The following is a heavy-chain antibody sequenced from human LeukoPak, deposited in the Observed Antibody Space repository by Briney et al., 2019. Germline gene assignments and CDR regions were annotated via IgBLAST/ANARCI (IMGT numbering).Heavy chain of an antibody. V-gene: IGHV4-34*01. D-gene: IGHD3-10*01. Sequence: PSETLSLTCAVYGGSFSGYYWRWIRQPPGKGLEWIGEINHSGSTNYNPSLKSRGTISVDTSKNQFSLKLSSVTAADTAVYYCAALNYYGSGSNYGMDVWGQGTTVTVSS. J-gene: IGHJ6*02. CDR2: INHSGST. CDR3: AALNYYGSGSNYGMDV. CDR1: GGSFSGYY.